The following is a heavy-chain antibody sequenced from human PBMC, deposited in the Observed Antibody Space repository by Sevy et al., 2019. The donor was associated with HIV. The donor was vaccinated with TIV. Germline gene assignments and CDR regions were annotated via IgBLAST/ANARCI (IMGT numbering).Heavy chain of an antibody. CDR1: GGSFSGYY. CDR2: INHSGST. Sequence: SETLSLTCAVYGGSFSGYYWIWIRQPPGKGLEWIGEINHSGSTNYNPSLKSRVTISVDTSKNQFSLKLSSVTAADTAVYYCARVSKLGLDYYDSSGYYYDGMDVWGQGTTVTVSS. V-gene: IGHV4-34*01. CDR3: ARVSKLGLDYYDSSGYYYDGMDV. J-gene: IGHJ6*02. D-gene: IGHD3-22*01.